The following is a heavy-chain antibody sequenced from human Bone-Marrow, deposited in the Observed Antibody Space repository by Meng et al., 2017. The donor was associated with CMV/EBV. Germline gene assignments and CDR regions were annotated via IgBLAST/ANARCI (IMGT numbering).Heavy chain of an antibody. Sequence: ASEKASRKASGYSFTSYGISWVRQAPGQGLEWMGWISAYNGNTNFAQNLQDRVTMTIDTSTRIAYMELRSLRSDDTAVYYCARDRKNSDDFWGGYSIPLDVWDQGTTVTVSS. CDR1: GYSFTSYG. J-gene: IGHJ6*02. D-gene: IGHD3-3*01. CDR2: ISAYNGNT. CDR3: ARDRKNSDDFWGGYSIPLDV. V-gene: IGHV1-18*04.